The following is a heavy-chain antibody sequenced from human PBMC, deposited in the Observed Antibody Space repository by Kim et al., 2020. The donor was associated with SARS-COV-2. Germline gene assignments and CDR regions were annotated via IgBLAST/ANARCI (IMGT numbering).Heavy chain of an antibody. Sequence: GGSLRLSCAASGFTFSSYAMSWVRQAPGKGLEWVSAISGSGGSTYYADSVKGRFTISRDNSKNTLYLQMNSLRAEDMAVYYCAKGRHGDYWDNWFDPWGQGTLVTVSS. D-gene: IGHD4-17*01. J-gene: IGHJ5*02. CDR3: AKGRHGDYWDNWFDP. CDR1: GFTFSSYA. CDR2: ISGSGGST. V-gene: IGHV3-23*01.